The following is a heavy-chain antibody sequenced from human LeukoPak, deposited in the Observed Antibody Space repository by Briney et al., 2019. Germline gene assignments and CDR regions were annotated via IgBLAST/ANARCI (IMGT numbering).Heavy chain of an antibody. J-gene: IGHJ4*02. V-gene: IGHV3-23*01. D-gene: IGHD7-27*01. CDR2: ISGSGDRI. Sequence: GGSLRLSCAASGLTFNNYAMNWVRQAPGKGLEWVSAISGSGDRIYYADSVKGRFTISRDNAKNSLCLQMNSLRAEDTAVYYCVATGGYWGQGALVTVSS. CDR1: GLTFNNYA. CDR3: VATGGY.